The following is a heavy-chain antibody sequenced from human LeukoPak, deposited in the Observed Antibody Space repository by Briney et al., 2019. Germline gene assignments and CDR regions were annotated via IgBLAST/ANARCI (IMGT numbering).Heavy chain of an antibody. CDR2: IDPSDSYT. D-gene: IGHD3-10*01. V-gene: IGHV5-10-1*01. J-gene: IGHJ4*02. CDR1: GYSLGSYW. CDR3: ARSVSYGSGSYSLY. Sequence: GESLKISCKASGYSLGSYWISWVRQMPGKGLEYMGRIDPSDSYTNFSPSFQGHVTISADKSISTAYPQWSSLKASDTAMYYCARSVSYGSGSYSLYWGQGTLVTVSS.